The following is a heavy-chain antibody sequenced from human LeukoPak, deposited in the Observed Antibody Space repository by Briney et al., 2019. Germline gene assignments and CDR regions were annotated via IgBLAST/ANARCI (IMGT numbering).Heavy chain of an antibody. D-gene: IGHD2-2*01. Sequence: PGGSLGLSCAASGFTFSSYAMSWVRQAPGKGLEWVLAISRSGGSTYYADSVKGRFTISRDNSKNTLYLQMNSLRAEDTAVYYCAKDPRSLIVVVPAAFDYWGQGTLVTVSS. CDR2: ISRSGGST. J-gene: IGHJ4*02. CDR3: AKDPRSLIVVVPAAFDY. V-gene: IGHV3-23*01. CDR1: GFTFSSYA.